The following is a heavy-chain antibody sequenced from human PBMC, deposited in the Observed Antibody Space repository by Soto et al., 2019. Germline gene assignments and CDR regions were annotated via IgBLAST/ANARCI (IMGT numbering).Heavy chain of an antibody. CDR1: GGTFSSYA. Sequence: SVKASCKASGGTFSSYAISWVRQAPGQGLEWMGGIIPIFGTANYAQKFQGRVTITADESTSTAYMELRSLRSEDTAVYYCARAGSSGRVEYFQHWGQGTRITVSS. V-gene: IGHV1-69*13. CDR3: ARAGSSGRVEYFQH. CDR2: IIPIFGTA. D-gene: IGHD6-19*01. J-gene: IGHJ1*01.